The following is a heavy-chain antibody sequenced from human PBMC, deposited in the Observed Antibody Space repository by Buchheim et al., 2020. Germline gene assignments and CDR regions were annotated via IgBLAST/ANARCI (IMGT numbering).Heavy chain of an antibody. D-gene: IGHD2-2*01. Sequence: QVQLQESGPGLVKPSQTLSLTCTVSGGSISSGDYYWSWIRQPPGKGLEWIGYLYYSGSTYYNPSLKSRVTILVDTSNNQFSLKLSSVTAADTAVYYCARLVVPAVDLSAYFDYWGQGTL. CDR3: ARLVVPAVDLSAYFDY. CDR1: GGSISSGDYY. J-gene: IGHJ4*02. V-gene: IGHV4-30-4*01. CDR2: LYYSGST.